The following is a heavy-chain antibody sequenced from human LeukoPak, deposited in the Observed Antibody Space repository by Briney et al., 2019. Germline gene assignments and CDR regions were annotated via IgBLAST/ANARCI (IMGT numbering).Heavy chain of an antibody. CDR3: AKAPVDYRHAFDI. Sequence: GGSLRLSCVASGFTFSNYDMSWVRQAPGKGLEWVSLISGGGPSTYYTDSLKGRFTISRDNSKNTLYLQMNSLRAEDTAVYYCAKAPVDYRHAFDIWGQGTMVTVSS. CDR2: ISGGGPST. J-gene: IGHJ3*02. V-gene: IGHV3-23*01. CDR1: GFTFSNYD. D-gene: IGHD3/OR15-3a*01.